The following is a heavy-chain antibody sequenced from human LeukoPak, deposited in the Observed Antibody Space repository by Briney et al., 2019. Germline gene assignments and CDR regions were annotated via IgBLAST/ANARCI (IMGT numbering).Heavy chain of an antibody. V-gene: IGHV3-21*04. CDR2: ISSSSSYI. Sequence: GGSLRLSCAASGFTFSSYSMNWVRQAPGKGLEWVSSISSSSSYIYYADSVKGRFTISRDNSKNTLYLQMNSLRAEDTAVYYCAKVTGYSSSWFYDAFDIWGQGTMVTVSS. CDR1: GFTFSSYS. CDR3: AKVTGYSSSWFYDAFDI. J-gene: IGHJ3*02. D-gene: IGHD6-13*01.